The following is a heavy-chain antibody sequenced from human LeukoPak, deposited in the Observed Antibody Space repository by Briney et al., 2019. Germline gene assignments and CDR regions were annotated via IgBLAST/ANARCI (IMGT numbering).Heavy chain of an antibody. Sequence: PGGSRTLSCAASGFTLSKHWMTWVRQAPGKGLERVAIIKQDGSEKYYVNSVKGRFTISRDNAKNSLYLQMNSLRVEDTAVYYCGREWAVDFWGQGTLVTVSS. J-gene: IGHJ4*02. CDR2: IKQDGSEK. V-gene: IGHV3-7*01. CDR3: GREWAVDF. CDR1: GFTLSKHW.